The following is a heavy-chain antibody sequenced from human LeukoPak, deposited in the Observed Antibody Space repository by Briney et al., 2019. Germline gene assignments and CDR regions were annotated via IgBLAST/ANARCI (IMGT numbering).Heavy chain of an antibody. CDR3: ARGARITIFGVVIPGHYYYMDV. V-gene: IGHV1-8*03. Sequence: ASVKVSCKASGYTFTSYDINWVRQATGQGLEWMGWMNPNSGNTGCAQKFQGRVTITRNTSISTAYMELSSLRSEDTAVYYCARGARITIFGVVIPGHYYYMDVWGKGTTVTVSS. J-gene: IGHJ6*03. CDR2: MNPNSGNT. CDR1: GYTFTSYD. D-gene: IGHD3-3*01.